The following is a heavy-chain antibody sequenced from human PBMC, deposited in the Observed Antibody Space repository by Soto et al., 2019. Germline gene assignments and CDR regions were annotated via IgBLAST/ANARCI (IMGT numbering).Heavy chain of an antibody. Sequence: EVQLVESGGGLVQPGGSLRLSCAASGFTFSLYSMSWVRQAPGKGLEWVSYISRSSTGIHYADSVKGRFTISRDDATNSMDLQINNLRDGDTVVYYCARAVTWGLDVWGQGTTVSISS. V-gene: IGHV3-48*02. J-gene: IGHJ6*02. D-gene: IGHD3-10*01. CDR3: ARAVTWGLDV. CDR2: ISRSSTGI. CDR1: GFTFSLYS.